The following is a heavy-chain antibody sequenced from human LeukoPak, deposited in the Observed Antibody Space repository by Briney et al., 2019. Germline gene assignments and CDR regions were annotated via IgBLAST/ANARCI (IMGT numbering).Heavy chain of an antibody. Sequence: ASVKVSCKASGYTFTGYYLHWVRQAPGRGLEWMAWINPNRGVTNYAQKFQGRVTVTRDTSITTAYMELRRLKSDDTAVYYCARTPGGSYSDDWYFDLWGRATPVTVSS. CDR3: ARTPGGSYSDDWYFDL. CDR1: GYTFTGYY. CDR2: INPNRGVT. V-gene: IGHV1-2*02. J-gene: IGHJ2*01. D-gene: IGHD1-26*01.